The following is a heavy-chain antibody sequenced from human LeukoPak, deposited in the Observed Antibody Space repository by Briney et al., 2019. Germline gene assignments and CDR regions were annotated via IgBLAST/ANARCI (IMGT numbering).Heavy chain of an antibody. CDR1: GYTFTSYA. J-gene: IGHJ3*02. CDR2: INTNTGNP. Sequence: ASVKVSCKASGYTFTSYAMNWVRQAPGQGLEWMGWINTNTGNPTYAQGFTGRFVFSLDTSVSTAYLQIRSLKAEDTAVYYCARDLLRYVDWSIPPAFDIWGQGTMVTVSS. CDR3: ARDLLRYVDWSIPPAFDI. D-gene: IGHD3-9*01. V-gene: IGHV7-4-1*02.